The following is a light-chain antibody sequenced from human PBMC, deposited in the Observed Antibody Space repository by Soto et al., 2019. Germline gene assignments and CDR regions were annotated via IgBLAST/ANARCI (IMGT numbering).Light chain of an antibody. CDR2: DVS. CDR1: SSDVGGYNY. V-gene: IGLV2-14*01. J-gene: IGLJ1*01. Sequence: QSALTQPASVSGSPGQSITISSTGTSSDVGGYNYVSWYQQHPGKAPKLMIYDVSNRPSGVSNRFSGSKSGDTASLTISGLQAEDEADYYCSSYSSISAYVFGIGTKLTVL. CDR3: SSYSSISAYV.